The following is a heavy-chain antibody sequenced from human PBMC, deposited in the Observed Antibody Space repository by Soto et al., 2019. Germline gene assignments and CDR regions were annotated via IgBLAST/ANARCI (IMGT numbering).Heavy chain of an antibody. CDR1: GGTFSSYA. Sequence: ASVKVSCKASGGTFSSYAISWVRQAPGQGLEWMGGIIPIFGTANYAQMFQGRVTITADESTSTAYTELSSLRSEDTAVYYCASYDFWSGYYFDYWGQGTLVTVSS. V-gene: IGHV1-69*13. D-gene: IGHD3-3*01. CDR2: IIPIFGTA. CDR3: ASYDFWSGYYFDY. J-gene: IGHJ4*02.